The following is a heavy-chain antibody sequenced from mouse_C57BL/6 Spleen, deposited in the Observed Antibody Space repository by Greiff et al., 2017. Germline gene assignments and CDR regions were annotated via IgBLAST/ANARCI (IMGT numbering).Heavy chain of an antibody. J-gene: IGHJ4*01. Sequence: VKLVESGPGLVQPSQSLSITCTVSGFSLTSYGVHWVRQSPGKGLEWLGVIWGGGSTDYNAAFISRLSISKDNSKSQVFFKMNSLQADDTAIYYWASDCYGSSYFHAMGYGGQGASVTVSS. CDR2: IWGGGST. CDR3: ASDCYGSSYFHAMGY. D-gene: IGHD1-1*01. V-gene: IGHV2-2*01. CDR1: GFSLTSYG.